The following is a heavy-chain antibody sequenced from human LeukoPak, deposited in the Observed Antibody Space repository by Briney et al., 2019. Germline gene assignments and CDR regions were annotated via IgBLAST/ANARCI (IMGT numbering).Heavy chain of an antibody. Sequence: GASVKVSCKASGYTFTSYYMHWVRQAPGQGLEWMGTINPSGGSRSYAQKFQGRVTMTRDTSTSTVYMELSSLRSEDTAVYYCARQWSSGWSFFDYWGQGTLVTVSS. D-gene: IGHD6-19*01. CDR2: INPSGGSR. CDR3: ARQWSSGWSFFDY. J-gene: IGHJ4*02. V-gene: IGHV1-46*01. CDR1: GYTFTSYY.